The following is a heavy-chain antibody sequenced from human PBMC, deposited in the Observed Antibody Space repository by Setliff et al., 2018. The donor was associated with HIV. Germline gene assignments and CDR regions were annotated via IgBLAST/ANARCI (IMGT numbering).Heavy chain of an antibody. CDR1: GVSISDNNW. D-gene: IGHD6-19*01. Sequence: SETLSLTCDVSGVSISDNNWWSWVRQPPGRGLEWIGHIYASGSTNYNPSLKSRVTISVDTSKNQFSLKLSSVTAADTAVYYCARGRTQWPNYNYFDTWGLGTLVTVSS. J-gene: IGHJ5*02. CDR2: IYASGST. CDR3: ARGRTQWPNYNYFDT. V-gene: IGHV4-4*02.